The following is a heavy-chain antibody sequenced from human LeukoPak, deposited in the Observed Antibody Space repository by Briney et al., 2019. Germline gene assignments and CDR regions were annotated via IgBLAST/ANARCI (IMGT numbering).Heavy chain of an antibody. J-gene: IGHJ4*02. CDR2: TRNKANSYTT. V-gene: IGHV3-72*01. CDR1: GFTFSDHY. Sequence: PGGSLRLSCAASGFTFSDHYMDWVRQAPGKGVEWVGRTRNKANSYTTEYAASVKGRLTISRDETKNSLYLQMNSLKTEDTAVYYCARVESGVYYDSSGYYGYWGQGTLVTVSS. CDR3: ARVESGVYYDSSGYYGY. D-gene: IGHD3-22*01.